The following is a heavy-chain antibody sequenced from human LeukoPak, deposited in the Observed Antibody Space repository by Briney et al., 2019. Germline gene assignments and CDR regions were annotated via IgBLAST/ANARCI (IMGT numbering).Heavy chain of an antibody. J-gene: IGHJ4*02. CDR3: AGDSSTWYLEKLDY. V-gene: IGHV1-18*01. CDR2: ISAYNGNT. Sequence: ASVKVSCKASGYTFTNNGISWVRQAPGQGLEWMGWISAYNGNTNSAQKLQGRVTMTTDTSTSTAYLELRSLRSDDTAMYYCAGDSSTWYLEKLDYWGQGTLVTVSS. CDR1: GYTFTNNG. D-gene: IGHD6-13*01.